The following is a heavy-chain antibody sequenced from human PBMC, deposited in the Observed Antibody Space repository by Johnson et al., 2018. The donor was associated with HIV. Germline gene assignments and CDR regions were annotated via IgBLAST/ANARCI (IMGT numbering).Heavy chain of an antibody. V-gene: IGHV3-7*03. CDR2: INKDGGEE. CDR1: GFSFNKYW. Sequence: MQLVESGGGLVQPGGSLRLSCVGSGFSFNKYWMSWVRQAPGDRLERLTTINKDGGEEYYVDSVKGRFTISRDNSKNSLYLQMNSLRTEDTALYYCAKDMGRYSGSYGNYDAFDIWGQGTMVTVSS. J-gene: IGHJ3*02. D-gene: IGHD1-26*01. CDR3: AKDMGRYSGSYGNYDAFDI.